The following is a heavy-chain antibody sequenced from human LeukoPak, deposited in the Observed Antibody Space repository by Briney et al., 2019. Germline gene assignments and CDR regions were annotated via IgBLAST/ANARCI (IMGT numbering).Heavy chain of an antibody. CDR1: GFTFSSYW. D-gene: IGHD5-18*01. CDR3: ARDQELWPSDAFDI. CDR2: IKQDGSEK. J-gene: IGHJ3*02. V-gene: IGHV3-7*03. Sequence: GGSLRLSCAASGFTFSSYWMSWVRQAPGKGLEWVANIKQDGSEKYYVDSVKGRFTISRDNAKNSLYLQMNSLKAADTAVYYCARDQELWPSDAFDIWGQGTMVTVSS.